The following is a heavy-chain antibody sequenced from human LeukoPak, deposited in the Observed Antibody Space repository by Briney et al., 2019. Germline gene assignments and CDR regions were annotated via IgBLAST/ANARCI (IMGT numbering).Heavy chain of an antibody. D-gene: IGHD3-22*01. V-gene: IGHV3-23*01. CDR2: ISGSGGST. CDR1: GFTFSSYA. J-gene: IGHJ4*02. Sequence: GGSLRLSCAASGFTFSSYALSWVRQAPGKGLEWVSAISGSGGSTYYAGSVKGRFTISRDNSKNTLYLQMNSLRAEDTAVYYCAKDLPYYYDSSGSYWVQGTLVTVSS. CDR3: AKDLPYYYDSSGSY.